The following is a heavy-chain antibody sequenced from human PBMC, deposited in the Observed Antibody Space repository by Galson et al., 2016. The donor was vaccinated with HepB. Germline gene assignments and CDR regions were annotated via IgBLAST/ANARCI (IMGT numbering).Heavy chain of an antibody. V-gene: IGHV3-48*01. CDR1: EFTFSSHS. CDR2: IDRSSSTI. Sequence: SLRLSCAASEFTFSSHSMNWVRQAPGKGLEWVSYIDRSSSTIYYADSVKGRFTISRDNAKNSLYPQMNSLRVEDTAVYYCEREYGQRVRFDCWGQGTLVTVSS. D-gene: IGHD3-10*01. CDR3: EREYGQRVRFDC. J-gene: IGHJ4*02.